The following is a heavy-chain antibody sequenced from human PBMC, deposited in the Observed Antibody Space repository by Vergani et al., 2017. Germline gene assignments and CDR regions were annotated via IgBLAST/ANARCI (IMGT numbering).Heavy chain of an antibody. CDR3: AKFSSGYFFVWGGATDAFDI. CDR1: GFTFSGSA. CDR2: IRSKANSYAT. Sequence: EVQLVESGGGLVQPGGSLKLSCAASGFTFSGSAMHWVRQASGIGLEWVGRIRSKANSYATAYAASVKGRFTISRDDSKNTAYLQMNSLRAEDTAVYYCAKFSSGYFFVWGGATDAFDIWGQGTMVTVSS. D-gene: IGHD3-22*01. V-gene: IGHV3-73*02. J-gene: IGHJ3*02.